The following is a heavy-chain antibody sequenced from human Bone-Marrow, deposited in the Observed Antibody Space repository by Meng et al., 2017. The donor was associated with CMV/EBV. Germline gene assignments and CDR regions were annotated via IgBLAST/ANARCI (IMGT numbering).Heavy chain of an antibody. Sequence: ASVKVSCKASGYTFTSYDINWVRQATGQGLEWMGWMNPNSGNTGYAQKFQGRVTMTRNTSISTAYMELSSLRSEDTAVYYCAINGAIYYGDPNFDYWGQGTRVTVSS. CDR2: MNPNSGNT. V-gene: IGHV1-8*01. D-gene: IGHD4-17*01. J-gene: IGHJ4*02. CDR1: GYTFTSYD. CDR3: AINGAIYYGDPNFDY.